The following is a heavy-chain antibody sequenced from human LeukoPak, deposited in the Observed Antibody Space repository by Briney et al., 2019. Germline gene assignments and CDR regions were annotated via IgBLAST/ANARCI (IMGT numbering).Heavy chain of an antibody. CDR2: IYYSGST. D-gene: IGHD1-26*01. V-gene: IGHV4-59*12. CDR1: GGSISSYY. CDR3: ARGSKAGIVGATSEFDP. J-gene: IGHJ5*02. Sequence: SETLSLTCTVSGGSISSYYWSWIRQPAGKGLEWIGYIYYSGSTNYNPSLKSRVTISVDTSKNQFSLKLSSVTAADTAVYYCARGSKAGIVGATSEFDPWGQGTLVTVSS.